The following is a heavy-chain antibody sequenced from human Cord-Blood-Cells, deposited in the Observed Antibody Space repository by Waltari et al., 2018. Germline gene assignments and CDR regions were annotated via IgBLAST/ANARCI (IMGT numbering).Heavy chain of an antibody. V-gene: IGHV4-39*07. D-gene: IGHD6-13*01. CDR3: AGSIAAASYYFDY. CDR1: GGSISSSSYY. J-gene: IGHJ4*02. CDR2: IYYSGSN. Sequence: QLQLQESGPGLVKPSETLSLTCTVSGGSISSSSYYWGWIRQPPGKGLEWIGSIYYSGSNYYNPSPKSRVTISVDTSKNQFSLKLSSVTAADTAVYYCAGSIAAASYYFDYWGQGTLVTVSS.